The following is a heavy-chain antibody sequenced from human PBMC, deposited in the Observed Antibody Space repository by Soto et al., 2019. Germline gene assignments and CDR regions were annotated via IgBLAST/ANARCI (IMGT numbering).Heavy chain of an antibody. J-gene: IGHJ4*02. V-gene: IGHV1-69*01. D-gene: IGHD6-13*01. CDR1: GGTFSSYA. CDR2: IIPIFGTA. CDR3: ASGLKGIAAAGYFDY. Sequence: QVQLVQSGAEVKKPGSSVKVSCKASGGTFSSYAISWVRQAPGQGLEWMGGIIPIFGTANYAQKFQGRVTITADESTSTAYLELSSVRSEDTAVYYCASGLKGIAAAGYFDYWGQGSLVTVSS.